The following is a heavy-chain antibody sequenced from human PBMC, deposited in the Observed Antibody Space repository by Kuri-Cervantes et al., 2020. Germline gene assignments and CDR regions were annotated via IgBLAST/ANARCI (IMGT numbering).Heavy chain of an antibody. CDR2: ISSSGGST. D-gene: IGHD2-2*01. Sequence: GGSLRLSCAASGFTFSTYAMSWVRQAPGKGLEWVTAISSSGGSTYYADSVKGRFTISRDNSKNTLYLQMNSLRAEDTAVYYCAKGRGVYCSSTSCGNHFDYWGQEPWSPSPQ. J-gene: IGHJ4*01. CDR1: GFTFSTYA. CDR3: AKGRGVYCSSTSCGNHFDY. V-gene: IGHV3-23*01.